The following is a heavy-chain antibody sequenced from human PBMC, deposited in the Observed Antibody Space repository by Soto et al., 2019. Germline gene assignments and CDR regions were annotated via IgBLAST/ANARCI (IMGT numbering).Heavy chain of an antibody. D-gene: IGHD3-22*01. CDR2: IYYSGST. Sequence: SETLSLTCTVSGGSISSYYWSWIRQPPGKGLEWIGYIYYSGSTNYNPSLKSRVTISVDTSKNQFSLKLSSVTAADTAVYYCARHHTKIVEYWGQGTLVSVSS. J-gene: IGHJ4*02. V-gene: IGHV4-59*08. CDR3: ARHHTKIVEY. CDR1: GGSISSYY.